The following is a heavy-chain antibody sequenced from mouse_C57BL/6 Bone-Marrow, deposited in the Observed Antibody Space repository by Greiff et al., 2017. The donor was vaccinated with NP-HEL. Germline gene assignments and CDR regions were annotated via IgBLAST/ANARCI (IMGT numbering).Heavy chain of an antibody. J-gene: IGHJ1*03. CDR2: IEPNSGGT. CDR3: ARDYEAFYWYFDV. V-gene: IGHV1-72*01. CDR1: GYTFTSYW. Sequence: VQLQQPGAELVKPGASVKLSCKASGYTFTSYWMHWVKQRPGRGLEWIGRIEPNSGGTKYNEKFKSKATLTVDKPTSTAYMQLSSLTSEDSAVYYCARDYEAFYWYFDVWGTGTTVTVSS. D-gene: IGHD2-4*01.